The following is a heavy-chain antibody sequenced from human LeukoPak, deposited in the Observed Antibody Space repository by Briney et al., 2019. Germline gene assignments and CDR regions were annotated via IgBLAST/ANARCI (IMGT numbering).Heavy chain of an antibody. J-gene: IGHJ3*02. Sequence: GGSLRLSCAASGFTFSSYAMSWVRQAPGKWLEWVSAISGSGGSTYYADSVKGRFTISRDNSKNTLYLQMNSLRAEDTAVYYCAKDTGSYYQPSAFDIWGQGTMVTVSS. CDR1: GFTFSSYA. V-gene: IGHV3-23*01. CDR3: AKDTGSYYQPSAFDI. CDR2: ISGSGGST. D-gene: IGHD1-26*01.